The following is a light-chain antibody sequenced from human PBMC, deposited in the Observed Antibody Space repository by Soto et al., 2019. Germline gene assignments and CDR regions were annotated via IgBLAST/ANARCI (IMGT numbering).Light chain of an antibody. CDR3: QQCGSSPIT. J-gene: IGKJ5*01. CDR1: QSVSSSY. V-gene: IGKV3-20*01. Sequence: EIELTQSPGTLSLSPGERATLSCGASQSVSSSYLAWYQQKPGQAPRLLIYGASSRATGIPDRFSGSGSGTDFTLTISRLEPEDFAVYYCQQCGSSPITFGQGTRLEIK. CDR2: GAS.